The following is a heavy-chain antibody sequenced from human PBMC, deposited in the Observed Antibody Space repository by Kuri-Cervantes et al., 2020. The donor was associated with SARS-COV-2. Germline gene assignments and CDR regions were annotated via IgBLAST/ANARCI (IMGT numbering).Heavy chain of an antibody. J-gene: IGHJ3*02. D-gene: IGHD1-14*01. CDR3: ARDRTGTNDAFEI. CDR2: INPRNGAT. Sequence: ASVKVSCKASGYPFTEYYIHWVRQAPGQGLEWMGWINPRNGATNLAQKFQDRVTMTGDTTTNTASMDLSRLRFDDTAVYFCARDRTGTNDAFEIWGQGTMVTVSS. CDR1: GYPFTEYY. V-gene: IGHV1-2*02.